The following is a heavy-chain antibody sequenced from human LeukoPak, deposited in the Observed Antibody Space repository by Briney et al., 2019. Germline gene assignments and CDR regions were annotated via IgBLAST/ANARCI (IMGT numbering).Heavy chain of an antibody. CDR2: TKPDSGDT. J-gene: IGHJ4*02. D-gene: IGHD3/OR15-3a*01. Sequence: ASVKVSCKASGNTFTSEDINWVRQAPGQGLEWMGWTKPDSGDTGYAQMFQGRVSMTTNTSIGTVYMELSSLTSEDTAVYYCAGGLGLDGPFEYWGQGTLVTVSS. CDR1: GNTFTSED. V-gene: IGHV1-8*01. CDR3: AGGLGLDGPFEY.